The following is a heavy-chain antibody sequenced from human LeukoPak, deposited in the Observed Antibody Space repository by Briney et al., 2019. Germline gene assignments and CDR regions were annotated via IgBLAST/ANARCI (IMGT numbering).Heavy chain of an antibody. CDR2: IKQDGSEK. D-gene: IGHD3-10*01. V-gene: IGHV3-7*03. Sequence: SGGSLRLSCAASGFTFSSYWMSWVRQAPGKGLEWVANIKQDGSEKYYVDSVKGRFTISRDNAKNSLYLQMNSLRAEDTAVYYCARGGYYGSGSYFSYWGQGTLVTVSS. CDR1: GFTFSSYW. J-gene: IGHJ4*02. CDR3: ARGGYYGSGSYFSY.